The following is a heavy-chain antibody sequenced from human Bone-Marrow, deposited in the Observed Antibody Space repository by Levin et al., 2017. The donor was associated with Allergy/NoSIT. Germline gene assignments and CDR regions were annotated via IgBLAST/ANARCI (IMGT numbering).Heavy chain of an antibody. D-gene: IGHD6-19*01. CDR2: ISGSTTNM. CDR1: GLTFSSYS. CDR3: ASGYSSGWYGIDY. Sequence: PGGSLRLSCVASGLTFSSYSMSWVRQAPGKGLEWISYISGSTTNMYYADSVKGRFTISRDNAKNSLYLQMNSLRDEDTAVYYCASGYSSGWYGIDYWGQGTLVTVSS. J-gene: IGHJ4*02. V-gene: IGHV3-48*02.